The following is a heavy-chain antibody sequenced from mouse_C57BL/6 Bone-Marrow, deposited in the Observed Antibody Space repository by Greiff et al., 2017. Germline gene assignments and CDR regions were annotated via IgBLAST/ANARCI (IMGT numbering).Heavy chain of an antibody. V-gene: IGHV1-64*01. D-gene: IGHD3-2*02. J-gene: IGHJ3*01. CDR1: GYTFTSFW. CDR2: IHPNSGST. CDR3: ARVRQLRLRPWFAY. Sequence: QVQLQQPGAELVKPGASVKLSCKASGYTFTSFWMHWVKQRPGQGLEWIGMIHPNSGSTNYNEKFKSKATLTVDKSSSTAYMQLSSLTSEDSAVYYCARVRQLRLRPWFAYWGQGTLVTVSA.